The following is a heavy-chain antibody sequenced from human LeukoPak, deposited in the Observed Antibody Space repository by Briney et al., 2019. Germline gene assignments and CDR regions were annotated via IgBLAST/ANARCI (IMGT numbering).Heavy chain of an antibody. CDR1: GGSIRSGSYF. CDR3: ARAGYSSDWGFDY. Sequence: PSQTLSLTCTVSGGSIRSGSYFWNWFRQPAGKELEWIGRIYTSGSTNYNPSLKSRVTMSVDTSKNQFSLKLSSVTAADTAVYYCARAGYSSDWGFDYWGQGTLVTVSS. V-gene: IGHV4-61*02. CDR2: IYTSGST. D-gene: IGHD6-19*01. J-gene: IGHJ4*02.